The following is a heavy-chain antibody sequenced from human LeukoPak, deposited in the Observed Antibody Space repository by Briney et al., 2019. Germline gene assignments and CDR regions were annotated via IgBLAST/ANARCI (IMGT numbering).Heavy chain of an antibody. V-gene: IGHV4-31*03. CDR1: GGSISSGGYY. Sequence: SETLSLTCTVSGGSISSGGYYWSWIRQHPGKGLEWIGYIYYSGSTYYNPSLMSRVTISVDTSKNQFSLKLSSVTAADTAVYYCATVVPAAYNWFDPWGQGTLVTVSS. CDR3: ATVVPAAYNWFDP. CDR2: IYYSGST. D-gene: IGHD2-2*01. J-gene: IGHJ5*02.